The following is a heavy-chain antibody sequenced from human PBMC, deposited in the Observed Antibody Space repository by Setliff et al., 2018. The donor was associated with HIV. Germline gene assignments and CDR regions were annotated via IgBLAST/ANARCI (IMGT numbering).Heavy chain of an antibody. Sequence: ASVKVSCKISGYIFSRYGVTWVRQAPGQGLEWMGYISGYTGIAHYAQNFQGRVTMTTDPSKYTAYMELRSLKYDDTGVYYCARDAGTGGPGRWVDPWGQGTKVTVSS. CDR1: GYIFSRYG. D-gene: IGHD1-1*01. CDR3: ARDAGTGGPGRWVDP. V-gene: IGHV1-18*01. CDR2: ISGYTGIA. J-gene: IGHJ5*02.